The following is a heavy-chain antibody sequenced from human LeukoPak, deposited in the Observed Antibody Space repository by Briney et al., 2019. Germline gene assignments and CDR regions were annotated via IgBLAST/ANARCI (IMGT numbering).Heavy chain of an antibody. CDR1: GYTFTSYG. Sequence: ASVNVSCKASGYTFTSYGISWVRQAPGQGLEWMGLISAYNGNTNYAQKLQGRATITTDTSPSTAYMELRNLRSDDTAVYYCARVPPHQVGATPYFDYWGQGTLVTVSS. CDR3: ARVPPHQVGATPYFDY. D-gene: IGHD1-26*01. CDR2: ISAYNGNT. V-gene: IGHV1-18*01. J-gene: IGHJ4*02.